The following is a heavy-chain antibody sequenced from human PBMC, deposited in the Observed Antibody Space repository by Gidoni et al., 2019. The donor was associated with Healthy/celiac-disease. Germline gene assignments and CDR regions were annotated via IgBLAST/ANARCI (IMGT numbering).Heavy chain of an antibody. CDR2: IWYDGSNK. Sequence: QVQLVESGGVVVQPGRSLRLSCAASGFTFSSYGMHWVRQAPGKGLEGVAVIWYDGSNKYYADSVKGRFTISRDNSKNTLYLQMNSLRAEDTAVYYCARSVCGGDCYTFDYWGQGTLVTVSS. CDR3: ARSVCGGDCYTFDY. J-gene: IGHJ4*02. CDR1: GFTFSSYG. D-gene: IGHD2-21*02. V-gene: IGHV3-33*01.